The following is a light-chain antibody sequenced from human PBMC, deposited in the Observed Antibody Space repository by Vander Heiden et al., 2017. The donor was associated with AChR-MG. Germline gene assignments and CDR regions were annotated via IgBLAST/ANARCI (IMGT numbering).Light chain of an antibody. J-gene: IGKJ1*01. Sequence: DIQMTQSPSTLSASVGDRVTIPCRASESINNWLAWYQQKPGKAPKILIYKASSLQSGVPSRFSGSGSGTEFTLTISSLQPDDSATYYCQQYSTYSRTFGQGTKVEI. CDR1: ESINNW. CDR2: KAS. V-gene: IGKV1-5*03. CDR3: QQYSTYSRT.